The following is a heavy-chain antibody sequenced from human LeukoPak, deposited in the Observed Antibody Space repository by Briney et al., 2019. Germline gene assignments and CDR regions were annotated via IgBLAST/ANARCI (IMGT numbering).Heavy chain of an antibody. V-gene: IGHV3-23*01. CDR2: VSGSGDGT. CDR1: GFTFTSYA. Sequence: GGSLRLSCAASGFTFTSYAMGWVRQAPGKGLEWVSSVSGSGDGTYYAASVKGRFTISRDNSKNTLYLQMNSLRAEDTAVYYCASRRYGDYLDYWGQGTLVTVSS. CDR3: ASRRYGDYLDY. J-gene: IGHJ4*02. D-gene: IGHD4-17*01.